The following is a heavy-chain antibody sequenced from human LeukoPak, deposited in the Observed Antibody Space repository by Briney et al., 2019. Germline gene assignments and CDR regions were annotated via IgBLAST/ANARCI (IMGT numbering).Heavy chain of an antibody. CDR2: ISSSGSTI. CDR3: AREYYDFWSGYSHYYYYMDV. Sequence: GGSLRLSCAASGFTFSDYYMSWIRQAPGKGLEWVSYISSSGSTIYYADSVKGRFTISRENAKKSLYLQMNSLRAEETAVYYCAREYYDFWSGYSHYYYYMDVWGKGTTVTVSS. J-gene: IGHJ6*03. D-gene: IGHD3-3*01. V-gene: IGHV3-11*01. CDR1: GFTFSDYY.